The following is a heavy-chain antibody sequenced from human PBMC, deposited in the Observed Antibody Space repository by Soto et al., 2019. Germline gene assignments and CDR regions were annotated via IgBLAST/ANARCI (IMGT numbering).Heavy chain of an antibody. D-gene: IGHD3-10*01. CDR1: GYTLTGYY. CDR3: ARGPYYYGSGRPYYYGMDV. Sequence: DSVKIYCKASGYTLTGYYMHWVRQAPGQGLEWMGWINPNSGGTNYAQKFQGWVTMTRDTSISTAYMELSRLRSDDTAVYYCARGPYYYGSGRPYYYGMDVWGQGTTVTVSS. V-gene: IGHV1-2*04. CDR2: INPNSGGT. J-gene: IGHJ6*02.